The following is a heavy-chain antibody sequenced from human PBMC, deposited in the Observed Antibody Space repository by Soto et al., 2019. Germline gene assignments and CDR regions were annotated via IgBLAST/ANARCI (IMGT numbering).Heavy chain of an antibody. CDR2: IIPIFGTA. CDR1: GGTFSSYA. J-gene: IGHJ6*02. D-gene: IGHD2-21*02. V-gene: IGHV1-69*01. Sequence: QVQLVQSGAEVKKPGSSVKVSCKASGGTFSSYAISWVRQAPGQGLEWMGGIIPIFGTANYAQKFQGRVKITAEESTGTAYMELSSLRSEDTAVYYCARDLGGDTVRGMYYYYYGMDVWGQGTTVTVSS. CDR3: ARDLGGDTVRGMYYYYYGMDV.